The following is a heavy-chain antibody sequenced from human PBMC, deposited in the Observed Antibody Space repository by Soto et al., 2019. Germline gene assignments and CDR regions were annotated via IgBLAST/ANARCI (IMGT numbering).Heavy chain of an antibody. D-gene: IGHD2-15*01. Sequence: GGSLRLSCSASGFTFSSYAMHWVRQAPGKGLEYVSAISSNGGSTYYADSVKGRFTISRDNSKNTLYLQMSSLRAEDTAVYYCVKDLGDCSGGSCFEYYYYGMDVWGQWTTVTVSS. CDR1: GFTFSSYA. J-gene: IGHJ6*02. CDR3: VKDLGDCSGGSCFEYYYYGMDV. CDR2: ISSNGGST. V-gene: IGHV3-64D*08.